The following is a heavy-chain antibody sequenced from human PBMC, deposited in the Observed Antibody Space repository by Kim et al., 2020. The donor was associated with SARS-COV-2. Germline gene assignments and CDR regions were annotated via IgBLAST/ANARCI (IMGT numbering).Heavy chain of an antibody. CDR1: GFTFSSYS. V-gene: IGHV3-21*01. CDR3: ARGGFDAREYSGSYYGFDY. Sequence: GGSLRLSCAASGFTFSSYSMNWVRQAPGKGLEWVSSISSSSSYIYYADSVKGRFTISRDNAKNSLYLQMNSLRAEDTAVYYCARGGFDAREYSGSYYGFDYWGQGTLVTVSS. D-gene: IGHD1-26*01. CDR2: ISSSSSYI. J-gene: IGHJ4*02.